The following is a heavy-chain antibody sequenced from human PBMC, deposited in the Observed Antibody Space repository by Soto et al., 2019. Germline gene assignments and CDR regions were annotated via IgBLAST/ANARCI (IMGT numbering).Heavy chain of an antibody. J-gene: IGHJ4*02. Sequence: QVQLVESGGGVVQPGRSLRLSCAASGFTFSSYGMHWVRQAPGKGLEWVAVISYDGSNKYYADSVKGRFTISRDNSKNTLYLQMNSLRAEDTAVYYCAKTAPLWSRGYYFDYWGQGTLVTVSS. V-gene: IGHV3-30*18. CDR3: AKTAPLWSRGYYFDY. D-gene: IGHD3-10*01. CDR2: ISYDGSNK. CDR1: GFTFSSYG.